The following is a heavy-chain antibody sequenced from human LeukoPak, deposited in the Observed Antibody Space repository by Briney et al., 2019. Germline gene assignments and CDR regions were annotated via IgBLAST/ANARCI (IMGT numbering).Heavy chain of an antibody. CDR2: FYTSGST. J-gene: IGHJ4*02. CDR1: GGSISSGSYY. V-gene: IGHV4-61*02. D-gene: IGHD6-19*01. Sequence: SETLSLTCTVSGGSISSGSYYWSWIRQPAGQGLEWIGRFYTSGSTNYNPSLKSRVTISVDTSKNQFSLKLSSVTAADTAVYYCASTPLRGGWPDYWGQGTLVTVSS. CDR3: ASTPLRGGWPDY.